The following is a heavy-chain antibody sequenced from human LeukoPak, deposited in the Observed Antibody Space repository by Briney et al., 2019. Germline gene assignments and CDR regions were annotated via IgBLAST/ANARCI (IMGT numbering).Heavy chain of an antibody. V-gene: IGHV1-46*01. J-gene: IGHJ4*02. CDR2: IYPRDGST. Sequence: ASVKVSCKASGYTFTSNYIHWVRQAPGQGLEWMGMIYPRDGSTSYAQKFQGRVTVTRDTSTSTVHMELSGLRSEDTAVYYCARDQEGLDYWGQGTLVTVSS. CDR1: GYTFTSNY. CDR3: ARDQEGLDY.